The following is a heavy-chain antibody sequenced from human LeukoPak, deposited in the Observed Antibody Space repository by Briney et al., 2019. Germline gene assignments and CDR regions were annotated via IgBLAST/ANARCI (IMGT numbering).Heavy chain of an antibody. V-gene: IGHV3-30*02. Sequence: GGSLRLSCAASGFTFSSYGMHWVRQAPGKGLEWVAFIRYDGSNKYYADSVKGRFTISRDNSKNTLYLQMNSLRAEDTAVYYCARHTTLSGFSWFDPWGQGTLVTVSS. CDR3: ARHTTLSGFSWFDP. CDR1: GFTFSSYG. J-gene: IGHJ5*02. CDR2: IRYDGSNK. D-gene: IGHD1-1*01.